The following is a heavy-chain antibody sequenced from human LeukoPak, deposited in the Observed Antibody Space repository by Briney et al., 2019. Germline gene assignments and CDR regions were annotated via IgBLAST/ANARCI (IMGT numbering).Heavy chain of an antibody. D-gene: IGHD4-11*01. V-gene: IGHV4-30-4*02. Sequence: PSETLSLTCTVSGGSISSGDYYWSWIRQPPGKGLEWIGYIYYSGSTYYNPSLKSRVTISVDTSKNQFSLKLSSVTAADTAVYYCARVRYSNYDWYFDLWGRGTLVTVSS. CDR1: GGSISSGDYY. CDR3: ARVRYSNYDWYFDL. CDR2: IYYSGST. J-gene: IGHJ2*01.